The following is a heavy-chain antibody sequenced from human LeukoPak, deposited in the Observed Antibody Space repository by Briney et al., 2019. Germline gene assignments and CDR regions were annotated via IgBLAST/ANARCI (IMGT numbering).Heavy chain of an antibody. CDR2: INSDGSST. CDR3: GRSPPWVAGTGYDY. Sequence: SGGSLRLSCAASGFTFSSYWMHWVRQAPGKGLVWVSRINSDGSSTSYADSVKGRFTISRDNAKNTLYLQMNSLRAEDTAVYYCGRSPPWVAGTGYDYWGQGTLVTVSS. CDR1: GFTFSSYW. J-gene: IGHJ4*02. V-gene: IGHV3-74*01. D-gene: IGHD6-19*01.